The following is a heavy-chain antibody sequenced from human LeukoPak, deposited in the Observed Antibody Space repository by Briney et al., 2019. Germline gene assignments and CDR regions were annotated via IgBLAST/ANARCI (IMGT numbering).Heavy chain of an antibody. CDR1: DGSINSYY. J-gene: IGHJ4*02. Sequence: SETLSLTCSVSDGSINSYYWNWIRRPPGKGLEWIGYIYYNGNTNYSPSLKSRVTMSVDKSKNQFSLKLSSVTAADTAVYYCARATVTRDQDYWSQGTLVTVSS. D-gene: IGHD4-17*01. V-gene: IGHV4-59*12. CDR3: ARATVTRDQDY. CDR2: IYYNGNT.